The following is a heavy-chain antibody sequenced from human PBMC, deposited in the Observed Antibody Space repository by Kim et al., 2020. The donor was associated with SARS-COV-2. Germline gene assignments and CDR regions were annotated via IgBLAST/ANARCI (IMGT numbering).Heavy chain of an antibody. CDR3: ARGSFQQGFDP. J-gene: IGHJ5*02. V-gene: IGHV3-74*01. CDR1: GFTFSSYW. CDR2: IKSDGSDT. D-gene: IGHD6-13*01. Sequence: GGSLRLSCEASGFTFSSYWMNWVRQGPGKGLVWVSRIKSDGSDTHYADSVKGRFTISRDNAKNTLYLHLNSLGVEDTAIYYCARGSFQQGFDPWGQGTLVTVSS.